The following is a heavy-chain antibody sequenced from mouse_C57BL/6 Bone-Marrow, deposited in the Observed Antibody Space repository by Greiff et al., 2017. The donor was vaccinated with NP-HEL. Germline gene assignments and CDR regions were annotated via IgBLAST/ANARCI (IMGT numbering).Heavy chain of an antibody. CDR2: IYPGDGDT. V-gene: IGHV1-82*01. D-gene: IGHD1-1*01. CDR3: ARRDYYGSSFYYAMDY. CDR1: GYAFSSSW. J-gene: IGHJ4*01. Sequence: VKVVESGPELVKPGASVKISCKASGYAFSSSWMNWVKQRPGKGLEWIGRIYPGDGDTNYNGKFKGKATLTADKSSSTAYMQLSSLTSEDSAVYFCARRDYYGSSFYYAMDYWGQGTSVTVSS.